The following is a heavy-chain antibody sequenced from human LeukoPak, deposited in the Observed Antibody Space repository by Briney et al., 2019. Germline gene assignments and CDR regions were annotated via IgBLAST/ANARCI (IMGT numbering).Heavy chain of an antibody. D-gene: IGHD3-10*01. V-gene: IGHV3-23*01. Sequence: PGGSLRLSCAASGFTFSSYAMSWVRQSPGKGLEGVSAISGSGGSTYYGDSVKGRFTISRDNSKNTLYLQMNSLRAEDTAVYYCAKVWFGDWYYYYYMDVWGKGTTVTVSS. CDR1: GFTFSSYA. J-gene: IGHJ6*03. CDR3: AKVWFGDWYYYYYMDV. CDR2: ISGSGGST.